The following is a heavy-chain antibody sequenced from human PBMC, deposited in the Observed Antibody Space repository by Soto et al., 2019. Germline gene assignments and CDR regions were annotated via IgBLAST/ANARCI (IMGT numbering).Heavy chain of an antibody. CDR3: ARGPLVVVDAPNWFDP. Sequence: EVQLVESGGGLVQPGGSLRLSCAASGFTFSSYWMHWVRQAPGKGLVWVSRINSDGSSTSYADSVKGRFTISRDNAKNTLYLQMNSLRAKDTAVYYCARGPLVVVDAPNWFDPWGQGTLVTVSS. V-gene: IGHV3-74*01. J-gene: IGHJ5*02. CDR2: INSDGSST. D-gene: IGHD2-15*01. CDR1: GFTFSSYW.